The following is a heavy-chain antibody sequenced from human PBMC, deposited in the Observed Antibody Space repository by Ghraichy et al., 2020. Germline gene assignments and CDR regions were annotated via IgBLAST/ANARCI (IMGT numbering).Heavy chain of an antibody. Sequence: ASVKVSCKASGYTFTSYDINWVRQATGQGLEWMGWMNPNSGNTGYAQKFQGRVTMTRNTSISTAYMELSSLRSEDTAVYYCARGRHYYDSSGYYYSLLPFDLWGRGTLVTVSS. D-gene: IGHD3-22*01. CDR3: ARGRHYYDSSGYYYSLLPFDL. CDR1: GYTFTSYD. V-gene: IGHV1-8*01. CDR2: MNPNSGNT. J-gene: IGHJ2*01.